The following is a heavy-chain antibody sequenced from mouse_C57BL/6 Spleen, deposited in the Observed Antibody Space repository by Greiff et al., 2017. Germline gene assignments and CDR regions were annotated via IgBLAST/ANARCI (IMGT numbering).Heavy chain of an antibody. D-gene: IGHD2-3*01. V-gene: IGHV1-61*01. J-gene: IGHJ4*01. CDR1: GYTFTSYW. Sequence: VQLQQPGAELVRPGSSVKLSCKASGYTFTSYWMDWVKQRPGQGLEWIGNIYPSDSETHYNQKFKDKATLTVDKSSSTAYMQLSSLTSEDSAVYYVARRWLLPPYAMDYWGQGTSVTVSS. CDR3: ARRWLLPPYAMDY. CDR2: IYPSDSET.